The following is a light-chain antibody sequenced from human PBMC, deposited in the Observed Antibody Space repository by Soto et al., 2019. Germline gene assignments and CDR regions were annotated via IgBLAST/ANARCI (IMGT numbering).Light chain of an antibody. CDR2: GAS. CDR1: QSVSTN. V-gene: IGKV3D-15*01. CDR3: QQYSNWPPWT. J-gene: IGKJ1*01. Sequence: IVMTQSPATLSVSPGQRATLSCRASQSVSTNLAWYQQKPGPSPRLLIYGASTRATGIPARFSGSGSGTEFTLTISGLQSDDFAVYYCQQYSNWPPWTFGQGTRVDFK.